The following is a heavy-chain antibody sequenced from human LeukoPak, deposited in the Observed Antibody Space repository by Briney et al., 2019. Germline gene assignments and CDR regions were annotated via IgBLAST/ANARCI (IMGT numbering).Heavy chain of an antibody. CDR2: IYYSGTT. J-gene: IGHJ4*02. CDR3: ARDRYGGNSGEFDY. V-gene: IGHV4-59*01. Sequence: KPSETLSLTCTVSGGSISSYNWSWIRQPPGEGRGWIGHIYYSGTTNYNPSLKSRVTILVDTSKNQFSLKVSSVTAADTGVYYCARDRYGGNSGEFDYWGQGTLVTVSS. D-gene: IGHD4-23*01. CDR1: GGSISSYN.